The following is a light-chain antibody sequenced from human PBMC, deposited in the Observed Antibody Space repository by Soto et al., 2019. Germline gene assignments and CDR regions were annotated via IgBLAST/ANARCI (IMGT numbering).Light chain of an antibody. CDR2: DAS. J-gene: IGKJ1*01. V-gene: IGKV1-5*01. CDR1: QTISTW. Sequence: DIHLSQSPSFLSASVGDRVTITCRASQTISTWMAWYQQKPGKAPKLLVYDASTLQSGVASRFSGSGSGTEFTLIISGLQPDDSATYYCQQYTNTNNPWMFGQGTKVDI. CDR3: QQYTNTNNPWM.